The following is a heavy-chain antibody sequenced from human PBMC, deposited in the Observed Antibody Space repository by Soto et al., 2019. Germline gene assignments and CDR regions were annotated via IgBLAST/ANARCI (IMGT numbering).Heavy chain of an antibody. D-gene: IGHD6-19*01. V-gene: IGHV6-1*01. J-gene: IGHJ4*02. CDR3: AIGMYSSGWYYFDY. CDR2: TYYRSKWYN. CDR1: GDSVSSNSAA. Sequence: SHTLSLTCAISGDSVSSNSAAWNWIRQSPSRGLEWLGRTYYRSKWYNDYAVSVKSRVTINPDTSKNQFSLQLNSVTPEDTAVYYCAIGMYSSGWYYFDYWGQGTLVTVSS.